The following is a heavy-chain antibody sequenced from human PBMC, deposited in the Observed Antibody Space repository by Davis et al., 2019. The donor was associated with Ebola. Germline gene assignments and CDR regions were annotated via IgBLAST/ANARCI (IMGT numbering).Heavy chain of an antibody. V-gene: IGHV4-38-2*02. CDR3: ARCTMTPNWFDP. CDR2: IFYSGST. D-gene: IGHD1-1*01. Sequence: PSETLSLTCTVSGYSISSGYYWGWIRQPPGKGLEWSGSIFYSGSTYYNPSLKSRVTILLDTSKNQFSLKLTSVTAADTAVYYCARCTMTPNWFDPWGQGTLVTVSS. J-gene: IGHJ5*02. CDR1: GYSISSGYY.